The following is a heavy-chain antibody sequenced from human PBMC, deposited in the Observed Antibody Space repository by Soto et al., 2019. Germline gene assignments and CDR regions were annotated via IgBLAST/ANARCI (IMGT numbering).Heavy chain of an antibody. V-gene: IGHV5-10-1*01. J-gene: IGHJ6*02. CDR1: GYSFTSYW. D-gene: IGHD1-26*01. Sequence: PGASLKISCQGSGYSFTSYWISWVRQMPGKGLEWMGRIDPSDSYTNSSPSFQGPVTLSADKSISTAYLQWSSLKASDTALYYCARERYSGSYTHLYYYYGMDVWGQGTTVTVSS. CDR2: IDPSDSYT. CDR3: ARERYSGSYTHLYYYYGMDV.